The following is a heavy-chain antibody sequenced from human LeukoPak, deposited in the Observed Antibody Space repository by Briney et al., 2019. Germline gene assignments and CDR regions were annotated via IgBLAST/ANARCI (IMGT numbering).Heavy chain of an antibody. J-gene: IGHJ4*02. V-gene: IGHV3-21*01. CDR3: ARDLSSPPDHQFDQ. CDR2: ISSSSSYI. CDR1: GFTFSSYS. D-gene: IGHD6-13*01. Sequence: GGSLRLSCAASGFTFSSYSMNWVRQAPGKGLEWVSSISSSSSYIYYADSVKGRFTISRDNAKNSLYLQMNSLRAEDTAVYYCARDLSSPPDHQFDQWHQGTLVTVSS.